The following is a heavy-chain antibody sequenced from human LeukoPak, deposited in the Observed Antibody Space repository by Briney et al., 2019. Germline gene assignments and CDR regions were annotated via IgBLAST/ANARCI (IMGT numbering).Heavy chain of an antibody. CDR3: ARDSLIAARLFDY. Sequence: GGSLRLSCAASGFTFSSYSMNWVRQAPGKGLEWVSYISSSSSTIYYADSVKGRFTISRDNAKNSLYLQMNSPRAEDTAVYYCARDSLIAARLFDYWGQGTLVTVSS. J-gene: IGHJ4*02. D-gene: IGHD6-6*01. V-gene: IGHV3-48*01. CDR1: GFTFSSYS. CDR2: ISSSSSTI.